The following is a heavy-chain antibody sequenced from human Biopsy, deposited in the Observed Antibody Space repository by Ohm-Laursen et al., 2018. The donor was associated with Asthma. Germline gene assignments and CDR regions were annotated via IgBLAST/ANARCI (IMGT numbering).Heavy chain of an antibody. J-gene: IGHJ4*02. CDR1: GFAVSRDH. CDR3: ARGDSSNWSHYYFDY. Sequence: SLRLSCAASGFAVSRDHMFWVRQAPGKGLEWVSVIYSGGTSHTADSVRGRFTISRDYSMNTLYLQMHSLRAEDTAVYYCARGDSSNWSHYYFDYWGQGTLVHVSS. CDR2: IYSGGTS. D-gene: IGHD3-22*01. V-gene: IGHV3-53*01.